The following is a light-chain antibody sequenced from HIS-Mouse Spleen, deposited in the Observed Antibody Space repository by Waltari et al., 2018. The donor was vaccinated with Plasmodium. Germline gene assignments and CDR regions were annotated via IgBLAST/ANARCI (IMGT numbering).Light chain of an antibody. J-gene: IGKJ4*01. V-gene: IGKV1-13*02. CDR3: QQFHSYPLT. CDR1: QGISSA. Sequence: AIQLTQSPSSLSASVGVSVTITCRASQGISSALDWYQQKPGKATKLLIYDASSLESGVTLRFSGRGSGADVTLSSSSLQPEDFATYCCQQFHSYPLTLGGGTKVEI. CDR2: DAS.